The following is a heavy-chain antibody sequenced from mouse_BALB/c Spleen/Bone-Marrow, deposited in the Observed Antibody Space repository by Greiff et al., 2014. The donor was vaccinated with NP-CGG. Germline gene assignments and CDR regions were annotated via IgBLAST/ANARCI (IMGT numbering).Heavy chain of an antibody. D-gene: IGHD1-1*01. J-gene: IGHJ2*01. V-gene: IGHV14-3*02. CDR1: GFNIKDTY. CDR3: PRYYYGSSYFDY. CDR2: IDPANSNT. Sequence: EVQLQQSGAELVKPGASVKLSCTASGFNIKDTYMHWVKQRPEQGLEWIGRIDPANSNTNYDPKFQAKATITADTSSNTAYLQLSSLTSDDTAVYYCPRYYYGSSYFDYWGQGTTVTVSS.